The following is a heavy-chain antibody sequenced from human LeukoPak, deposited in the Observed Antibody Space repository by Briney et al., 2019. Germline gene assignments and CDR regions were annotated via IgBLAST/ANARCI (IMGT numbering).Heavy chain of an antibody. J-gene: IGHJ4*02. V-gene: IGHV3-30-3*01. CDR2: ISYDGSNK. CDR1: GFTFSSYA. Sequence: GGSLRLSCAASGFTFSSYAMHWVRQAPGKGLEWVAVISYDGSNKYYADSVKGRFTISRDNSKNTLYLQMNNLRAEDTAVYYCARGGTLDYWGQGTLVTVSS. CDR3: ARGGTLDY.